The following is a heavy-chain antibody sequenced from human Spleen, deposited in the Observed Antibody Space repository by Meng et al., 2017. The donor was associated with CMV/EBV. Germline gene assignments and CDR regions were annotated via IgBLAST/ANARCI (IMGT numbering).Heavy chain of an antibody. D-gene: IGHD3-22*01. CDR3: ASPGEYSYDSSGYYTYDY. V-gene: IGHV1-46*01. Sequence: TRFFVPWVRQAPGQGMAWMGYINPSGGGPSYAQESDDRVTMTRDTSTRTIFMELTSLTSEDTAVYYCASPGEYSYDSSGYYTYDYWGQGTLVTVSS. CDR2: INPSGGGP. CDR1: TRFF. J-gene: IGHJ4*02.